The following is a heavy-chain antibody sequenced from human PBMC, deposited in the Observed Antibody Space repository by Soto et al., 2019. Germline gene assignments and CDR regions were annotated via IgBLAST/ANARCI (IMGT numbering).Heavy chain of an antibody. CDR2: ISPNNGDT. V-gene: IGHV1-2*02. J-gene: IGHJ4*02. CDR3: ARASPRLGETGTTGVDD. D-gene: IGHD3-16*01. Sequence: QVQLVQSGAEVRKPGASLKVSCKTSGSTFTRSYIHWVRQAPGQGLEWMGWISPNNGDTHFAQRLQGRVTMTRDTSIGTAYMELSSRTSDDTAVYYCARASPRLGETGTTGVDDWGQGTLVTVSS. CDR1: GSTFTRSY.